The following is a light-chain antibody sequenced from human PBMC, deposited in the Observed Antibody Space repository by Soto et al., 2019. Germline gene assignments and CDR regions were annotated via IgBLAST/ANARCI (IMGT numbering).Light chain of an antibody. J-gene: IGKJ3*01. CDR1: QSVSGNC. CDR2: SAS. Sequence: EIVLTQSPGTLSLSPGERATLSCRASQSVSGNCLAWYQHKPGQAPRLLIYSASNRATDIPDRFSGSGSATDFILAISSLEPEDFAVYYCRQYCTSPQTFGPGTKVDI. V-gene: IGKV3-20*01. CDR3: RQYCTSPQT.